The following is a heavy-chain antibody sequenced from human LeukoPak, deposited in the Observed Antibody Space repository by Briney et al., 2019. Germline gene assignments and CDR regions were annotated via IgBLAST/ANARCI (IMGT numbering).Heavy chain of an antibody. D-gene: IGHD6-19*01. CDR2: IQYDGSNE. V-gene: IGHV3-30*02. CDR3: ARTLAVAGFDAFDI. CDR1: GFTFSSYG. Sequence: GGSLRLSCAASGFTFSSYGMHWVRQAPGKGLEWVAYIQYDGSNEQYADSVKGRFSISRDSSKNILYLQMNSLRAEDTAVYYCARTLAVAGFDAFDIWGQGTMVTVSS. J-gene: IGHJ3*02.